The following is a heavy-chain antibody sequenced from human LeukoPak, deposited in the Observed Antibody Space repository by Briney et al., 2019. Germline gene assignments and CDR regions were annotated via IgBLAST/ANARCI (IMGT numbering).Heavy chain of an antibody. Sequence: GGSLRLSCAASGFTFDDYAMHWVRQAPGKGLEWVSGISWNSGSIGYADSVKGRLTISRDNAKNSLYLQMNSLRAEDTAVYYCARRTREGSGNYWGQGTLVTVSS. CDR1: GFTFDDYA. CDR2: ISWNSGSI. V-gene: IGHV3-9*01. D-gene: IGHD1-26*01. J-gene: IGHJ4*02. CDR3: ARRTREGSGNY.